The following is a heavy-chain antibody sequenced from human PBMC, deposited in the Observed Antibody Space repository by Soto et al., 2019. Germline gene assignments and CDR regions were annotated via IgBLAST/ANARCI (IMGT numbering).Heavy chain of an antibody. J-gene: IGHJ5*02. CDR2: ISGSGGST. V-gene: IGHV3-23*01. Sequence: PGGSLRLSCAASGFTFSSYAMSWVRQAPGKGLEWVSAISGSGGSTYYADSVKGRFTISRDNSKNTLYLQMNSLRAEDTAVYYCARMVSPIYYDSSGYYFWFDPWGQGTQVTVSS. CDR3: ARMVSPIYYDSSGYYFWFDP. CDR1: GFTFSSYA. D-gene: IGHD3-22*01.